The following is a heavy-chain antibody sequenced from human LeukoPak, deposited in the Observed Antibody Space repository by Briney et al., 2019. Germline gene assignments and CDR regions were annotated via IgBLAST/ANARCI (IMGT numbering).Heavy chain of an antibody. CDR3: ARVRYSSSWYGIYYYYGMDV. V-gene: IGHV4-61*01. CDR1: GDSVSSGSYY. D-gene: IGHD6-13*01. Sequence: SETLSLTCSVSGDSVSSGSYYWSWIRQPPGKGLEWIGYIYYSGSTNYNPSLKSRVTISVDTSKNQFSLKLSSVTAADTAVYYCARVRYSSSWYGIYYYYGMDVWGQGTTVTVSS. J-gene: IGHJ6*02. CDR2: IYYSGST.